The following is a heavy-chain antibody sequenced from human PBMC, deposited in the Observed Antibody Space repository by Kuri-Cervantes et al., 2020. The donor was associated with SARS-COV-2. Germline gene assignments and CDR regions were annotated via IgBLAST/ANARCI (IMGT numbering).Heavy chain of an antibody. CDR3: ARVGEDIVVVPAAIPYYYYYMDV. D-gene: IGHD2-2*01. Sequence: ASVKVSCKASGYTFTSYGISWVRQAPGQGLEWTGWISAYNGNTNYAQKLQGRVTMTTDTSTSTAYMELRSLRSDDTAVYYCARVGEDIVVVPAAIPYYYYYMDVWGKGTTVTVSS. CDR2: ISAYNGNT. CDR1: GYTFTSYG. V-gene: IGHV1-18*01. J-gene: IGHJ6*03.